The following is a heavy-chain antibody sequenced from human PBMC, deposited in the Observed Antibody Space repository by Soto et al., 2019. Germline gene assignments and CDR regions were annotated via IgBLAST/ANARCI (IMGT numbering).Heavy chain of an antibody. Sequence: SETLSLTCTVSGGSISSYYWSWIRQPPGKGLEWIGYIYYSGSTNYNPSLKSRVTISVDTSKNQFSLKLSSVSAADTAVYYCARELTDAFDIWGQGTMVTVSS. CDR2: IYYSGST. J-gene: IGHJ3*02. V-gene: IGHV4-59*01. CDR1: GGSISSYY. CDR3: ARELTDAFDI.